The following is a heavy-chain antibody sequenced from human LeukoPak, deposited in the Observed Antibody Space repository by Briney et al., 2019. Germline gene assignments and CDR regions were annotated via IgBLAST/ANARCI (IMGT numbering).Heavy chain of an antibody. CDR3: ARPLDIVVVPAGDFAFDI. D-gene: IGHD2-2*03. J-gene: IGHJ3*02. V-gene: IGHV4-38-2*01. CDR2: IYHSGST. Sequence: SETLSLTCAVSGYSISSGYYWGWIRQPPGKGLEWIGSIYHSGSTYYNPSLKSRVTISVDTSKYQFSLKLSSVTAADTAVYYCARPLDIVVVPAGDFAFDIWGQGTMVTVSS. CDR1: GYSISSGYY.